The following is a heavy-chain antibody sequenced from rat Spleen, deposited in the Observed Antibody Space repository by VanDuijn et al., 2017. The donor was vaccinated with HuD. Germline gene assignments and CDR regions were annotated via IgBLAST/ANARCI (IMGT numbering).Heavy chain of an antibody. J-gene: IGHJ2*01. CDR1: GFTFTDFF. Sequence: EVQLVESDGGLVQPGRSLKLSCAASGFTFTDFFMAWVRQAPTMGLEWVATISSDGASTYYRDSVRGRFIISRDDAKSTLYLQMDSLRSADTATYYCVRGGAYFDYWGQGVMVTVSS. V-gene: IGHV5-29*01. CDR3: VRGGAYFDY. D-gene: IGHD1-11*01. CDR2: ISSDGAST.